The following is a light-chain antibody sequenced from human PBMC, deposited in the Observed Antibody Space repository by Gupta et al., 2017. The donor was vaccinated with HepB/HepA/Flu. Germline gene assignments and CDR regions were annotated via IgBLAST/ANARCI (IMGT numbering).Light chain of an antibody. CDR1: QSVSSN. V-gene: IGKV3-15*01. Sequence: IVMTQSPAILSVSPGERATLSCRASQSVSSNLAWYQHKPGQAPRLLIYRASTRATGIPARFRGSGSGTEFTLTISSLQSEDFALYYCQHDNNWTPIGSFGQGTKLEIK. CDR2: RAS. J-gene: IGKJ2*04. CDR3: QHDNNWTPIGS.